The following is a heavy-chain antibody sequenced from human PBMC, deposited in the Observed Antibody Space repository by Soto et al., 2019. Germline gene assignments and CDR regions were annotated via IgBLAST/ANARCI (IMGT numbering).Heavy chain of an antibody. CDR1: GFTFSTYW. J-gene: IGHJ4*02. CDR2: INSDASHT. V-gene: IGHV3-74*01. Sequence: GGCLRLSCAASGFTFSTYWMHWIRQVPGKGLEWVSRINSDASHTYYADSVKGRFTISTDNAKNTLYLQMNSLRAEDTAVYYCARVQGYFDYWGQGTLVTVSS. CDR3: ARVQGYFDY.